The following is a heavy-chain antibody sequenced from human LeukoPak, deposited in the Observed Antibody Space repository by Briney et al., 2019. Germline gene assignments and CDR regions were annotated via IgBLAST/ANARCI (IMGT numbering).Heavy chain of an antibody. V-gene: IGHV3-48*03. CDR1: GFTFSSYE. CDR3: ARPSHRGYYFDY. J-gene: IGHJ4*02. D-gene: IGHD3-10*01. Sequence: GGSLRLSCAASGFTFSSYEMNWVRQAPGKGLVWVSYISSSGRTIYYPDSVKGRFTISRDNAKHSLCLQMNSLRVEDTAVYYCARPSHRGYYFDYWGQGTLVTVPS. CDR2: ISSSGRTI.